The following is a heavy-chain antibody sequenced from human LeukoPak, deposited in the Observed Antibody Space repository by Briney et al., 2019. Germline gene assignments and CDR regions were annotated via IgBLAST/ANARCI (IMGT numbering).Heavy chain of an antibody. CDR2: IYTSGST. CDR3: ARSKRDSSSIHY. Sequence: KSSETLSLTCTVSGGSICSYYWSWIRQPAGKGLEWIGRIYTSGSTNYNPSLKSRVTISVDRSKNQFSLKLSSVTAADTAVYYCARSKRDSSSIHYWGQGTLVTVSS. D-gene: IGHD6-6*01. J-gene: IGHJ4*02. V-gene: IGHV4-4*07. CDR1: GGSICSYY.